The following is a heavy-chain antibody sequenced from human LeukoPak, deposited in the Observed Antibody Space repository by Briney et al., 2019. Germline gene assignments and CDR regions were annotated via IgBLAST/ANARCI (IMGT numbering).Heavy chain of an antibody. CDR1: GFAFWSYE. D-gene: IGHD3-16*01. Sequence: PGGSLRLSCAASGFAFWSYEMNWVRQAPGKGLEWVSYISSSGSTVFYADSVKGRFTISRDNAKNSLYLQMNNLRAEDTAVYYCARDLGRGGYWGQGTLVTVSS. J-gene: IGHJ4*02. V-gene: IGHV3-48*03. CDR3: ARDLGRGGY. CDR2: ISSSGSTV.